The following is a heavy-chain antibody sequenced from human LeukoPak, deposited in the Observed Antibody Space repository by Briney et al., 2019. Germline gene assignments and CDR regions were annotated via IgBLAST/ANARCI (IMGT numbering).Heavy chain of an antibody. J-gene: IGHJ4*02. CDR3: ARDSPGYLAYDS. V-gene: IGHV3-7*04. CDR2: IKEDGSAT. CDR1: GFTFSTYG. D-gene: IGHD1-1*01. Sequence: GGSLRLSCAASGFTFSTYGMTWVRQAPGKGPEWVANIKEDGSATYYVDSVKGRFTISRDNAKKSLYLQMNSLRAEDTAVYYCARDSPGYLAYDSWGQGTLVTVSS.